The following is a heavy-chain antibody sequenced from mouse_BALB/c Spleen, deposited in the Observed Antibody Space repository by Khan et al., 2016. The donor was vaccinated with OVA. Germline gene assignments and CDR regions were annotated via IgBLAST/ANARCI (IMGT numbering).Heavy chain of an antibody. J-gene: IGHJ4*01. Sequence: VQLQESGPGLAAPSQSLSITCTISGFSLTNYGVHWVRQPPGKGLEWLVVIWSDGSTTYNSALKSRLTITKDNSQSTVLVKMNRLQTYETAIYFCARQPYYHYNILDYWGQGTSVTVSS. V-gene: IGHV2-6-1*01. D-gene: IGHD2-4*01. CDR1: GFSLTNYG. CDR2: IWSDGST. CDR3: ARQPYYHYNILDY.